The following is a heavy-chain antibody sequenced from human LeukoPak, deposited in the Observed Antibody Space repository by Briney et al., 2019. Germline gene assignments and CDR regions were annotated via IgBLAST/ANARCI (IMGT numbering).Heavy chain of an antibody. CDR2: ISYDGSNK. V-gene: IGHV3-30-3*01. CDR3: ARGAVTTYYFDY. Sequence: PGGSLRLSCAASGFTFSSYAMPWVRQAPGKGLEWVAVISYDGSNKYSADSVKGRFTISRDNSKNTLYLQMNSLRAEDTAVYYCARGAVTTYYFDYWGQGTLVTVSS. CDR1: GFTFSSYA. J-gene: IGHJ4*02. D-gene: IGHD4-4*01.